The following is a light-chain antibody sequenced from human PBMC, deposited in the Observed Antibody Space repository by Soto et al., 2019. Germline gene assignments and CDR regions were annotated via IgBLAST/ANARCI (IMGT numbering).Light chain of an antibody. CDR2: GAS. V-gene: IGKV3-15*01. J-gene: IGKJ4*01. CDR1: QSVDSS. CDR3: QQYNTWLPLT. Sequence: EIVMTQSPATLSVSPGDSATLSCRASQSVDSSLAWYQQKPGQAPRRLIYGASTRATGIPGRFSGSGYGTEFTLTISSLQSEDIAVYFCQQYNTWLPLTFGGGTKVDIK.